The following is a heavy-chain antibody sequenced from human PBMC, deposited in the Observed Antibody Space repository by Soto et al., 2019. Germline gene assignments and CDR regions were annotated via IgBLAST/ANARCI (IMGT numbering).Heavy chain of an antibody. CDR3: ARRYAGNFDY. V-gene: IGHV4-59*01. Sequence: QVQLQESGPGRVKPSETLSLTCTVSGGSISSYYWSWIRQPPGKGLEWIGYIYYSGSTNSNPSLKSRVTISVDTSKNQFSLKLSSVTAADTAVYYCARRYAGNFDYWGQGTLVTVSS. CDR1: GGSISSYY. J-gene: IGHJ4*02. D-gene: IGHD2-8*01. CDR2: IYYSGST.